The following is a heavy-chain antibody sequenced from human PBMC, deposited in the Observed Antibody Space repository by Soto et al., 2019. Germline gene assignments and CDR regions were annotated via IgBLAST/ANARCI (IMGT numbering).Heavy chain of an antibody. CDR3: ARGDGDYYDGNGYLGRH. Sequence: EVQLVESGGGIVQPGGSLRLSCAASGFTFSSYWMHWVRQAPGKGLVWVSRINSDGSRTSYADSAKGRFTISRDNAKNTVDLQMNSLRAEDKAVYYCARGDGDYYDGNGYLGRHWGQGTLVTVSS. D-gene: IGHD3-22*01. CDR1: GFTFSSYW. J-gene: IGHJ4*02. V-gene: IGHV3-74*01. CDR2: INSDGSRT.